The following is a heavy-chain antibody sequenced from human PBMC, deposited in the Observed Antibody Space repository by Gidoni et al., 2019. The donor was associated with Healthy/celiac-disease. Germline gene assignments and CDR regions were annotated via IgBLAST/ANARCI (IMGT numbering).Heavy chain of an antibody. Sequence: EVQLLESVGGLVQPGGSLRLSCAASGFTFSSNAMRWVRQDTGKGLEWVSASSGSGGSTYYADSVKGRFTISRNKYKNTMYLQMNSLRAEDTAVYYCAKVRESNRWWFEPWGQGSLVTVSS. J-gene: IGHJ5*02. CDR2: SSGSGGST. CDR1: GFTFSSNA. V-gene: IGHV3-23*01. CDR3: AKVRESNRWWFEP.